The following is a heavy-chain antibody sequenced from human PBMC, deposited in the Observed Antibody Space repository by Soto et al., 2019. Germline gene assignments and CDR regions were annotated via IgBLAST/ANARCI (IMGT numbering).Heavy chain of an antibody. D-gene: IGHD3-22*01. V-gene: IGHV3-64*04. CDR1: GFIFSIYA. Sequence: PGGFLRLSCSGSGFIFSIYAIHWVRQAPGKGLEYVSFISSSGGSTYYADSVKGRFTISRDNSNNTLYLQMNSLRAEDTAVYYCAKARATYYYDSSGYPKDYWGQGTLVTVSS. CDR2: ISSSGGST. J-gene: IGHJ4*02. CDR3: AKARATYYYDSSGYPKDY.